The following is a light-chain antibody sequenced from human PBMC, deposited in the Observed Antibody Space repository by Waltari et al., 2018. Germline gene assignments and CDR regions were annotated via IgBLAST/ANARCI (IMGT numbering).Light chain of an antibody. Sequence: MKQSRDTLFFPGGRGTLLCSASQKVVSSNLAWYQQKPGQAPRLLIYRASRRATGIPDRFSGSGSGTDFSLTISRLEPEDFAVYYCQQRSNLPVTFGGGTKVEIK. CDR2: RAS. V-gene: IGKV3D-20*02. J-gene: IGKJ4*02. CDR1: QKVVSSN. CDR3: QQRSNLPVT.